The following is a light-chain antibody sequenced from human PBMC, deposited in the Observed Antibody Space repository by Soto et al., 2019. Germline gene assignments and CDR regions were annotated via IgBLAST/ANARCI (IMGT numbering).Light chain of an antibody. J-gene: IGLJ3*02. CDR3: QAWGTGGV. V-gene: IGLV4-69*01. CDR1: SGHSDYA. Sequence: QPVLTQSPSASASPGASVKLTCTLSSGHSDYAIAWHQQQPEKGPRYLMKVTSDGSHTKGDGIPDRFSGSSSGADRYLTIASLRSDDEADHYCQAWGTGGVFGGGAQLTVL. CDR2: VTSDGSH.